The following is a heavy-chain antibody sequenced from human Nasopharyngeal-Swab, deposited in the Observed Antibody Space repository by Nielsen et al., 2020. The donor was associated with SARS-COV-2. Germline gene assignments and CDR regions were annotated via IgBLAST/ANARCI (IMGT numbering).Heavy chain of an antibody. V-gene: IGHV4-59*13. J-gene: IGHJ3*02. CDR3: ARDSYRDAFDI. CDR2: IYYSGST. Sequence: GSLRLSCTFSGGSISSYYWSWIRQPPGKGLEWIGYIYYSGSTNYNPSLKSRVTISLDTSSYQFSLRLSSVTAADTAVYYCARDSYRDAFDIWGQGTMATVSS. CDR1: GGSISSYY.